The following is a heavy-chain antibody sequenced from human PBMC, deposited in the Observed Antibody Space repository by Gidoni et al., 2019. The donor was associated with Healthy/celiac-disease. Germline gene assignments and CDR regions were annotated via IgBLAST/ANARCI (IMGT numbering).Heavy chain of an antibody. J-gene: IGHJ4*02. CDR3: AKDGYSYGYFDY. V-gene: IGHV3-23*01. Sequence: EVQLLESGGGLVQPGGSLRLSCAASGFTFSRYAMSWVRQAPGKGLEWVSAISGSGGSTYYADSVKGRFTISRDNSKNTLYLQMNSLRAEDTAVYYCAKDGYSYGYFDYWGQGTLVTVSS. D-gene: IGHD5-18*01. CDR1: GFTFSRYA. CDR2: ISGSGGST.